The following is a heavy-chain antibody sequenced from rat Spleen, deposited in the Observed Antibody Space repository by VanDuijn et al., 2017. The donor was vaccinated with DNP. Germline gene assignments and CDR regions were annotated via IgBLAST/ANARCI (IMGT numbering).Heavy chain of an antibody. CDR2: ISYSGRT. CDR1: GYSITSDY. J-gene: IGHJ1*01. CDR3: ARWSDYFDY. V-gene: IGHV3-1*01. Sequence: EVQLQESGPGLVKPSQSLSLTCSVTGYSITSDYWGWIRKFPGNKMEYIGHISYSGRTHYNSSLKSRITITRDTSKNQFFLHLTSVTTEDTATYYCARWSDYFDYWGPGTMVTVSS. D-gene: IGHD1-1*01.